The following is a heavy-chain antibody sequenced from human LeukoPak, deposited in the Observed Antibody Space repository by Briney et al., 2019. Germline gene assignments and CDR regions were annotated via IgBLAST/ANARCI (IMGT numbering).Heavy chain of an antibody. CDR1: GGTFSSYA. Sequence: SVKVSCKASGGTFSSYAISWVRQAPGQGLEWMGGIIPIFGTANYAQKFQGRVTITADESTSTAYMELSSLRSEDTAVYYCAGTSSIAARPYWYFDLWGRGTLVTVSS. V-gene: IGHV1-69*13. CDR3: AGTSSIAARPYWYFDL. D-gene: IGHD6-6*01. CDR2: IIPIFGTA. J-gene: IGHJ2*01.